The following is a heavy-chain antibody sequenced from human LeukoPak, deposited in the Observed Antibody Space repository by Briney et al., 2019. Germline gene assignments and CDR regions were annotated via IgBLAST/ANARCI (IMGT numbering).Heavy chain of an antibody. J-gene: IGHJ3*02. CDR3: ARESGSDAFGI. CDR1: GYTFTKYG. V-gene: IGHV1-18*01. CDR2: ISAYNGDI. Sequence: GASVKVSCKASGYTFTKYGVCWVRQAPGQGLEWMGWISAYNGDIKYAQRGKGRVTMTTDTSTSTVYMELRSLRSDDTAVYYCARESGSDAFGIWGQGTMVTVSS.